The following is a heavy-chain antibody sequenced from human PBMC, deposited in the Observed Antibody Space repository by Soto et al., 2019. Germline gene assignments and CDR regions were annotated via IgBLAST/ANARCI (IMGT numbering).Heavy chain of an antibody. D-gene: IGHD2-2*01. CDR2: IYYSGST. V-gene: IGHV4-59*01. CDR1: GGSISSYY. CDR3: AREEPDCSSTSCYGAAFDY. J-gene: IGHJ4*02. Sequence: QVQLQESGPGLVKPSETLSLTCTVSGGSISSYYWSWIRQPPGKGLEWIGYIYYSGSTNYNPSLKSRVTISVDTSKNQFSLKLSSVTAADTAVYYCAREEPDCSSTSCYGAAFDYWGQGTLVTVSS.